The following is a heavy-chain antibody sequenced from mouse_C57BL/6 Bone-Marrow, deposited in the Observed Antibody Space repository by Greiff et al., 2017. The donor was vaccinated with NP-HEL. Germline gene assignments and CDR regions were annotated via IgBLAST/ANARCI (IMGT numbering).Heavy chain of an antibody. J-gene: IGHJ3*01. CDR2: IWTGGGT. CDR1: GFSLTSYA. Sequence: QGQMKESGPGLVAPSQSLSITCTVSGFSLTSYAISWVRQPPGKGLEWLGVIWTGGGTNYNSALKSRLSISKDNSKSQVFLKMNSLQTDDTARYYCARNSHYYYGSSYPFAYWGQGALVTVSA. D-gene: IGHD1-1*01. V-gene: IGHV2-9-1*01. CDR3: ARNSHYYYGSSYPFAY.